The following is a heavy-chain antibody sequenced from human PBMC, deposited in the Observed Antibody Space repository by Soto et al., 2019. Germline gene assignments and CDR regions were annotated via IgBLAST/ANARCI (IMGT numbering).Heavy chain of an antibody. CDR3: ARDIDYYDSSGNYYFDY. D-gene: IGHD3-22*01. CDR2: ISSSGSTI. J-gene: IGHJ4*02. CDR1: GFTFSSYE. V-gene: IGHV3-48*03. Sequence: ESGGGLVQPGGSLRLSCAASGFTFSSYEMNWVRQAPGKGLEWVSYISSSGSTIYYADSVKGRFTISRDNAKNSLYLQMNSLRAEDTAVYYCARDIDYYDSSGNYYFDYWGQGTLVTVSS.